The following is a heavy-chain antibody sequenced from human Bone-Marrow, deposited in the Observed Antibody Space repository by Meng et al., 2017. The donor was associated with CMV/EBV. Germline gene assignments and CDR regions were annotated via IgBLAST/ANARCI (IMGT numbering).Heavy chain of an antibody. J-gene: IGHJ4*02. D-gene: IGHD2-8*01. V-gene: IGHV4-31*03. CDR2: IYYSGST. CDR1: GGSVATGGDY. CDR3: ARVKMGYFDY. Sequence: LTSPASGGSVATGGDYWSWIRQHPRKGLEWFGYIYYSGSTYNNPTIKSRVTISVDTSKNQFSLTLSSVAAADTAVYYCARVKMGYFDYWGQGTLVTVSS.